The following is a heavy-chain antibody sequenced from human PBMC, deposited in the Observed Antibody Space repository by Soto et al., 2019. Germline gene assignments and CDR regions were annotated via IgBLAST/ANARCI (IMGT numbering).Heavy chain of an antibody. V-gene: IGHV4-39*01. J-gene: IGHJ6*02. CDR1: ANSINSSSYN. CDR3: ARVDTAMVTPNHTDYYYGMDV. D-gene: IGHD5-18*01. Sequence: SETLSPPSTVSANSINSSSYNWGWIRQPPGKWLEWSGSIYYSGSTYYNPSLKSRVTISVDTSKSQFSLKLSSVTAADTAVYYCARVDTAMVTPNHTDYYYGMDVWGQGTTVS. CDR2: IYYSGST.